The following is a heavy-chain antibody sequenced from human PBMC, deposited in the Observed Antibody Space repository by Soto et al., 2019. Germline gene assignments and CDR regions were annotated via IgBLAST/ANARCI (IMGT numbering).Heavy chain of an antibody. CDR3: ARRNKKLSPFDY. CDR2: IIPVFATA. CDR1: GGTFNSYA. Sequence: SVKVSCKASGGTFNSYAMSWVRQAPGQGPEWMGGIIPVFATANYAQKFQGRVTFTADESTTTVYMELSSLKSDDTAVYYCARRNKKLSPFDYWGQGTLVTVSS. J-gene: IGHJ4*02. V-gene: IGHV1-69*13.